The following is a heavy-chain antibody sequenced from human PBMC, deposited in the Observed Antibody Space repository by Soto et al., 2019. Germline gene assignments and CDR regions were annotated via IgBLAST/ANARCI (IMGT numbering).Heavy chain of an antibody. CDR2: IIPIFGTA. V-gene: IGHV1-69*01. CDR1: GGTFSSYA. D-gene: IGHD1-1*01. J-gene: IGHJ4*02. CDR3: ARGPFRRTGTTGHYFDY. Sequence: QVQLVQSGAEVKKPGSSVKVSCKASGGTFSSYAISWVRQAPGQGLEWMGGIIPIFGTANYAQKFQGRVTITDDESTSTAYMELRSLRSEDTAVYYCARGPFRRTGTTGHYFDYWGQGTLVTVSS.